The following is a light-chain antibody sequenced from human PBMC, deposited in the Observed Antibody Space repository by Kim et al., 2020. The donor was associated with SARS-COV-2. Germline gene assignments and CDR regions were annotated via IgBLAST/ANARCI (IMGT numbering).Light chain of an antibody. V-gene: IGLV3-1*01. CDR2: EDI. CDR1: KLGEKY. CDR3: QAWDTSTVV. J-gene: IGLJ2*01. Sequence: SVSPGKKASITCSGEKLGEKYTYWYQQQPGQSPVLVIYEDIKRPSGIPERFSGSNSGNTATLTISGTQAIDEADYYCQAWDTSTVVFGGGTQLTVL.